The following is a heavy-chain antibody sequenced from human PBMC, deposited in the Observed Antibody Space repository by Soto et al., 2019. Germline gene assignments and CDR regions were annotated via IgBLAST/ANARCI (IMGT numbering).Heavy chain of an antibody. V-gene: IGHV4-34*01. J-gene: IGHJ6*02. CDR3: ARGKRITFFGVGTYYYGMDV. CDR2: INHSGST. Sequence: SETLSLTCAVYGGSFSGYYSGWIRQPPGKGLEWIGEINHSGSTNYNPSLKSRVTISVDTSKNQFSLKLSSVTAADTAVYYCARGKRITFFGVGTYYYGMDVWGQGTTVTVSS. CDR1: GGSFSGYY. D-gene: IGHD3-3*01.